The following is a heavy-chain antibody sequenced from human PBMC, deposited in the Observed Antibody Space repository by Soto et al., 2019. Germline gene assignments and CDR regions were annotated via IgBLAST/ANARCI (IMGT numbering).Heavy chain of an antibody. D-gene: IGHD6-19*01. CDR1: GFPFSGYA. CDR2: ISGSGDIT. CDR3: AKPWSSGWYYFDY. Sequence: EVQLLESGGGLVQPGGSLRLSCAASGFPFSGYAMNWVRQAPGKGLEWVSAISGSGDITYYADSAKGRFTISRDNSKNTLYLQMDSLRAEDTAIYYCAKPWSSGWYYFDYWGQGTLVPVSS. V-gene: IGHV3-23*01. J-gene: IGHJ4*02.